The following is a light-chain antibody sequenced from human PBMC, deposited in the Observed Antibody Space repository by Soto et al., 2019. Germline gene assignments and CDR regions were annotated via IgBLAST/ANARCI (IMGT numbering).Light chain of an antibody. CDR2: GAS. CDR1: QTISSTY. CDR3: QQYGSSPIT. J-gene: IGKJ5*01. V-gene: IGKV3-20*01. Sequence: EIVLTQSPGTPSLSPGERATLSCRASQTISSTYLAWYQQRPGQAPRLLIYGASSRPTGIPDRFSGSGSGTDFTLTISRLEIEDFAVYFCQQYGSSPITFGQGTRLE.